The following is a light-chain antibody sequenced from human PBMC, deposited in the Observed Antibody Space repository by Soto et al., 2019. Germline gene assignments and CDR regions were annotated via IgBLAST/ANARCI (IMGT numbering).Light chain of an antibody. Sequence: QSVLTQPASVSGSPGQSITISCTGTDSHVGGYNYVSWYQQHPGKAPKLMIYGVYNRPSGVSNRFSGSKSGNTASLTISGLQAEDEADYYCSSFTNNNTPHVVFGGGTKLTVL. V-gene: IGLV2-14*01. J-gene: IGLJ2*01. CDR2: GVY. CDR1: DSHVGGYNY. CDR3: SSFTNNNTPHVV.